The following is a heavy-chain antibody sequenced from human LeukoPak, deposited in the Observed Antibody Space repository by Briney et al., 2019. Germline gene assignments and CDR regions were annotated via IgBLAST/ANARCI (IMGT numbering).Heavy chain of an antibody. Sequence: SGTLSLTCRVSGASVTSYYWNWVRQTPGKGLEWIGYISSSETTDYGPSFKSLVTMSLDTSKNQFSLKLSSVTAADTAVYYCARIRAGYWGQGTLVTVSS. J-gene: IGHJ4*02. CDR2: ISSSETT. CDR1: GASVTSYY. CDR3: ARIRAGY. V-gene: IGHV4-59*02.